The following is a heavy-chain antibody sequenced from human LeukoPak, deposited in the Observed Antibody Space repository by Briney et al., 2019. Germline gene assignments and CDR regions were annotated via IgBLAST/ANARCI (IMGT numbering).Heavy chain of an antibody. CDR2: VDYSGRT. CDR1: GVSITGDH. D-gene: IGHD3-10*01. J-gene: IGHJ5*02. CDR3: ATYMAAYSGRGS. Sequence: SETLSLTCVVSGVSITGDHWSWIRQPPGKGLEWIGKVDYSGRTDYSPSLKSQVTMSLDTSNNLFFLNLSFVTSEDTAFYYCATYMAAYSGRGSWGQGILVTVSS. V-gene: IGHV4-59*01.